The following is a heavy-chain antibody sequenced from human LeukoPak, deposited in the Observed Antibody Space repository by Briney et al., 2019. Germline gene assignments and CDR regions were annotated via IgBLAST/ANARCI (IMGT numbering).Heavy chain of an antibody. J-gene: IGHJ4*02. CDR3: ARDIRVMYYYDSSGYYLNDY. CDR2: INPNSGGT. D-gene: IGHD3-22*01. V-gene: IGHV1-2*06. CDR1: GYTFTGYY. Sequence: ASVKVSCKASGYTFTGYYMRWVRQAPGQGLEWMGRINPNSGGTNYAQKFQGRVTMTRDTSISTAYMELSRLRSDDTAVYYCARDIRVMYYYDSSGYYLNDYWGQGTLVTVSS.